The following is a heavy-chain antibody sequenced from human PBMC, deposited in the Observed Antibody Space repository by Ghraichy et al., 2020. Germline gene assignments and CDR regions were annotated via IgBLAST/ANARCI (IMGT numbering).Heavy chain of an antibody. Sequence: ASVKVSCKVSGYTLTELSMHWVRQAPGKGLEWMGGFDPEDGETIYAQKFQGRVTMTEDTSTDTAYMELSSLRSEDTVVYYCATDSNIVVRYYGMDVWGQGTTVTVSS. J-gene: IGHJ6*02. V-gene: IGHV1-24*01. CDR2: FDPEDGET. D-gene: IGHD2-2*01. CDR1: GYTLTELS. CDR3: ATDSNIVVRYYGMDV.